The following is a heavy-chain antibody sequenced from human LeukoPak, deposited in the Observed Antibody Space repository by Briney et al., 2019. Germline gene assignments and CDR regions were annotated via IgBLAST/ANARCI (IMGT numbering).Heavy chain of an antibody. J-gene: IGHJ6*03. CDR2: ISAYNGDT. D-gene: IGHD2-2*01. Sequence: GASVKVSCKASGYTFTRYGISWVRQAPGQGLEWMGWISAYNGDTNYAQDLQGRVTMTTDTSTSTAYMELRSLRSDDTAVYYCARDRLSIVVPAAPMDVWGKGTTVTVSS. V-gene: IGHV1-18*01. CDR1: GYTFTRYG. CDR3: ARDRLSIVVPAAPMDV.